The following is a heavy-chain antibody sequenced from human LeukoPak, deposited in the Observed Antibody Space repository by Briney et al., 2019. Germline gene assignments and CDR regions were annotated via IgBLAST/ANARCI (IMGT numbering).Heavy chain of an antibody. D-gene: IGHD3-22*01. J-gene: IGHJ5*02. CDR1: GGSISSSSYY. Sequence: SSETLSLTCTVSGGSISSSSYYWGWIRQPPGKGLEWIGSIYYSGSTYYNPSLKSRVTISVDTSKNQFSLKLSSVTAAGTAVYYCARQDSSGYGWFDPWGQGTLVTVSS. V-gene: IGHV4-39*01. CDR3: ARQDSSGYGWFDP. CDR2: IYYSGST.